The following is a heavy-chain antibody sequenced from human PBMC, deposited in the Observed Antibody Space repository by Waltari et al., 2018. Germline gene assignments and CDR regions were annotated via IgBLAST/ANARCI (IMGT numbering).Heavy chain of an antibody. V-gene: IGHV3-30*18. CDR1: GFTFSSYG. Sequence: QVQLVESGGGVVQPGRSLRLSCAASGFTFSSYGMHWVRQAPGKGLEWVAVISYDGSKKYYADSVKGRFTISRDNSKNTLYLQMNSLRAEDTAVYYCAKGVTSYYYYGMDVWGQGTTVTVSS. J-gene: IGHJ6*02. CDR3: AKGVTSYYYYGMDV. CDR2: ISYDGSKK. D-gene: IGHD4-4*01.